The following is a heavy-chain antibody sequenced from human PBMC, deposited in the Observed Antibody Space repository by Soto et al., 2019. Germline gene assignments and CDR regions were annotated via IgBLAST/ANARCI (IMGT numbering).Heavy chain of an antibody. V-gene: IGHV4-59*01. CDR2: ISYSGST. J-gene: IGHJ5*02. D-gene: IGHD5-18*01. CDR3: ARDLGRGYFFWFDP. Sequence: SEPLSLTCTVSGGSISSDYWSWIHQPPGKGLEWFGYISYSGSTNYNPSLKSRVTISVDTSKNQFSLKLSSVTAADTAVYYCARDLGRGYFFWFDPWGQGTLVTVS. CDR1: GGSISSDY.